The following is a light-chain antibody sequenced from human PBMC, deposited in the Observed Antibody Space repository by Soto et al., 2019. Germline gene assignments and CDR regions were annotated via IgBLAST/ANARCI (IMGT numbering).Light chain of an antibody. Sequence: IGLTQSAGTLSLSPGERDTLSCRASQSVSNNYLAWYQQKPGQAPRLLIYGASNRATGIPDRFSGSGSGTDFTLTISRLEPEDFAVYYCQQYGSSGTFGQGTKVDIK. J-gene: IGKJ1*01. CDR3: QQYGSSGT. CDR1: QSVSNNY. V-gene: IGKV3-20*01. CDR2: GAS.